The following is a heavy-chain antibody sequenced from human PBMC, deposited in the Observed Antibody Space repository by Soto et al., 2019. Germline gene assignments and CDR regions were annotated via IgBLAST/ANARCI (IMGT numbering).Heavy chain of an antibody. CDR3: ARLQTYPGL. V-gene: IGHV4-39*01. CDR2: IYYSGST. CDR1: GGSISSSSYY. J-gene: IGHJ2*01. Sequence: QLQLQESGPGLVKPSETLSLTCTVSGGSISSSSYYWGWIRQPPGKGLEWIGTIYYSGSTYYNPSLKXRXPVXVDTSKNQFSLKLSSVTAADTAVYYCARLQTYPGLWGRGTLVTVSS.